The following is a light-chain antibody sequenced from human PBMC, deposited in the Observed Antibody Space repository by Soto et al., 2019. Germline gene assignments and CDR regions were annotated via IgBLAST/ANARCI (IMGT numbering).Light chain of an antibody. CDR1: QSVSSN. J-gene: IGKJ1*01. Sequence: EIVMTQSPATLSESPGERATISYRASQSVSSNLAWYQQKPGQAPRLLIYGASTRATGIPARFSGSVSGTEFTLTICSLQSEDFAVYYCQQYNNWPRTFGQGSKVDIK. V-gene: IGKV3-15*01. CDR2: GAS. CDR3: QQYNNWPRT.